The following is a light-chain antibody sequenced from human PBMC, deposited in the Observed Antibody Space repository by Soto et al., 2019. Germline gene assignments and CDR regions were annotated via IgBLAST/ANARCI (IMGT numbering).Light chain of an antibody. Sequence: QSALTQPPSVSGSPGQSVTISCTGTSSDVGSYNRVSWYQQPPGTAPKLMIYEVSNRPSWVPDRSSGSKSGNTASLTISCLQAEDDADYFCSSYAGRSTVVFGGGTKLTVL. CDR3: SSYAGRSTVV. J-gene: IGLJ2*01. CDR1: SSDVGSYNR. V-gene: IGLV2-18*02. CDR2: EVS.